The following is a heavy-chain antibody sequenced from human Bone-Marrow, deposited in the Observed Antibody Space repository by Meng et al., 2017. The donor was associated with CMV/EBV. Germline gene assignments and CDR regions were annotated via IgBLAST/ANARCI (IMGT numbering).Heavy chain of an antibody. CDR3: ARLGYSSSRLPFRRVSHYGMDV. J-gene: IGHJ6*02. CDR2: ISYDGSNK. Sequence: GESLKISCAASGFTFSSYAMHWVRQAPGKGLEWVAVISYDGSNKYYADSVKGRFTISRDNSKNTLYLQMNSLKASDTAMYYCARLGYSSSRLPFRRVSHYGMDVWGQGTTVTVSS. CDR1: GFTFSSYA. D-gene: IGHD6-13*01. V-gene: IGHV3-30*04.